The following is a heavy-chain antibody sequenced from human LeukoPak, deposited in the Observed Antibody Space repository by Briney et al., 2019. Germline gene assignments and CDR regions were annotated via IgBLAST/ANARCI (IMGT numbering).Heavy chain of an antibody. D-gene: IGHD5-18*01. Sequence: SVKVSCKASGGTFSSYAISWVRQAPGQGLEWMGRIIPILGIANYAQKFQGRVTITADKSTSTAYMELSSLRSEDTAVYYCARAHVDTAMVTWGQGTLVNVSS. CDR1: GGTFSSYA. V-gene: IGHV1-69*04. CDR3: ARAHVDTAMVT. J-gene: IGHJ4*02. CDR2: IIPILGIA.